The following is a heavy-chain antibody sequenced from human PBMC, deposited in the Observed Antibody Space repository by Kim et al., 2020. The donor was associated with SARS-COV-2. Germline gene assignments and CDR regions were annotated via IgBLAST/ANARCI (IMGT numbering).Heavy chain of an antibody. Sequence: SQTLSLTCAISGDSVSSNSAAWNWIRQSPSRGLEWLGRTYYRSKWYNDYAVSVKSRITINPDTSKNQFSLQLNSVTPEDTAVYYCARDEMAGTYYYYYYGMDVWGQGTTVTVSS. CDR1: GDSVSSNSAA. V-gene: IGHV6-1*01. CDR3: ARDEMAGTYYYYYYGMDV. CDR2: TYYRSKWYN. J-gene: IGHJ6*02. D-gene: IGHD6-19*01.